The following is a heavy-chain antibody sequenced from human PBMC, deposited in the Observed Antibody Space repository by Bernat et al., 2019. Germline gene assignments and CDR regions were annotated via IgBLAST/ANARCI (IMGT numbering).Heavy chain of an antibody. CDR3: TWNGDYYYRMDI. D-gene: IGHD1-1*01. CDR1: GFTFSGSA. Sequence: EVQLVESGGGLVQPGGSLKLSCAASGFTFSGSAMHWVRQASGKGLEWVGRIRSKANSYATAYAASVKGRFTISRDDSKNTAYLQMNSPKAEDTAVYYCTWNGDYYYRMDIWGQGTTVTVSS. CDR2: IRSKANSYAT. V-gene: IGHV3-73*02. J-gene: IGHJ6*02.